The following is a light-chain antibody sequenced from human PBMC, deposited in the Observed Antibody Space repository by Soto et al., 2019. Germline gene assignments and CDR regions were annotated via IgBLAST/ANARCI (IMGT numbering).Light chain of an antibody. CDR2: DVS. V-gene: IGLV2-11*01. J-gene: IGLJ1*01. Sequence: QSALTQPRSVSGSPGQSVTISCTGTSSDVGGYNSVSWYQQHPGKAPKLMIYDVSKRPSGVPDRFSGSKSGNTASLTISGLQAEDEAYYYCCSYAGSYSYVFGTGTKLTVL. CDR3: CSYAGSYSYV. CDR1: SSDVGGYNS.